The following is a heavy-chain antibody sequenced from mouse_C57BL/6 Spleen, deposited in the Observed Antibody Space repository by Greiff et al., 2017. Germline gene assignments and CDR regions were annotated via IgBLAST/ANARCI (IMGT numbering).Heavy chain of an antibody. Sequence: EVKLMESGGGLVKPGGSLKLSCAASGFTFSSYAMSWVRQTPEKRLEWVATISDGGSYTYYPDTVKGRFTISRDNAKNNLYLQMSHLKSEDTAMYYCAREEKEYYFDYWGQGTTLTVSS. CDR3: AREEKEYYFDY. CDR2: ISDGGSYT. CDR1: GFTFSSYA. J-gene: IGHJ2*01. V-gene: IGHV5-4*01.